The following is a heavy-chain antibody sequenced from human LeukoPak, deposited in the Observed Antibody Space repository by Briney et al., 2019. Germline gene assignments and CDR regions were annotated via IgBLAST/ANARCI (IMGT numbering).Heavy chain of an antibody. J-gene: IGHJ5*01. V-gene: IGHV1-46*02. D-gene: IGHD3-10*01. CDR3: TRAKVPPRPTWFGS. Sequence: ASVKVSCKASRDMLNSDHIHWMRQAPGEGLEWMGVINAGGEDPKFAQNFQGRVDLTWDTSTNTIYMELARLRSEDTAVYYCTRAKVPPRPTWFGSWGQGTLVTVSS. CDR2: INAGGEDP. CDR1: RDMLNSDH.